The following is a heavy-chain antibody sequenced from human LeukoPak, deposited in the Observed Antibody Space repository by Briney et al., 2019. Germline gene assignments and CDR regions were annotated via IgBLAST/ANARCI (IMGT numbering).Heavy chain of an antibody. V-gene: IGHV3-23*01. D-gene: IGHD3-9*01. Sequence: GGSLRLSCAASGFTFSSYAMSWVRQAPGKGLEWVSAISGSGGSTYYADSVKGRFTISRDNSKNTLYLQMNSLRAEDTAVYYCAKAVQSYDILTGYYGFDYWGQGTLVTVSS. J-gene: IGHJ4*02. CDR1: GFTFSSYA. CDR3: AKAVQSYDILTGYYGFDY. CDR2: ISGSGGST.